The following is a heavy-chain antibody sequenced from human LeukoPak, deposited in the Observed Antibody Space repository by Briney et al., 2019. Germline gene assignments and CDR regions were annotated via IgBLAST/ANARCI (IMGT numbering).Heavy chain of an antibody. CDR1: GFTVSSNS. D-gene: IGHD6-13*01. J-gene: IGHJ4*02. Sequence: GGSLRLSCTVSGFTVSSNSMSWVRQAPGKGLEWVSFIYSDNTHYSDSVKGRFTISRDNSKNTLYLQMNSLRAEDTAVYYCAKDSKPAAGPFDYWGQGTLVTVSS. V-gene: IGHV3-53*01. CDR3: AKDSKPAAGPFDY. CDR2: IYSDNT.